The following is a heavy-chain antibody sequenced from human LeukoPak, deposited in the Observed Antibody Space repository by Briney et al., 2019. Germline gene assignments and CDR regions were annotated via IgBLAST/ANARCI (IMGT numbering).Heavy chain of an antibody. CDR3: ARRGGSESYLFDY. V-gene: IGHV4-38-2*01. D-gene: IGHD3-10*01. CDR1: GYSISSGHY. J-gene: IGHJ4*02. Sequence: SETLSLTCSVSGYSISSGHYWGWIRQPPGKGLEWIGTIYESGSTYYNPSLKSRVTISVDTSKNQFSLKLSSVTAADTAVYYCARRGGSESYLFDYWGQGTLVIVS. CDR2: IYESGST.